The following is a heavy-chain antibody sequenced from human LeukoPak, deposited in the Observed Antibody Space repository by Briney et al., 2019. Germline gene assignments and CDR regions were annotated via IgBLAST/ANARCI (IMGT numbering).Heavy chain of an antibody. V-gene: IGHV1-18*04. Sequence: ASVKVSCKASGYTFTSYGISWVRQAPGQGLEWMGWISAYNGNTNYAQKFQGRVTMTRSTSISTAYMELSSLRSEDTAVYYCARGLVTTLADYWGQGTLVTVSS. J-gene: IGHJ4*02. CDR3: ARGLVTTLADY. CDR1: GYTFTSYG. CDR2: ISAYNGNT. D-gene: IGHD4-11*01.